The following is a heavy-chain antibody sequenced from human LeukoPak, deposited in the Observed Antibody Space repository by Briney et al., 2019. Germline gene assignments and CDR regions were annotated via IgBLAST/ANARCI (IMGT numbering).Heavy chain of an antibody. CDR2: ISGYNGNT. CDR1: GYIFSDYG. J-gene: IGHJ4*02. D-gene: IGHD2-15*01. V-gene: IGHV1-18*01. Sequence: ASLKVSCKASGYIFSDYGISWVRQAPGQGFGWMGWISGYNGNTNYAQNLQGRVTMTTDTSTSTAYMELRSLRSDVTAVYYGAKDIHPGLGSGASCCFDYWGQGTLVTVSS. CDR3: AKDIHPGLGSGASCCFDY.